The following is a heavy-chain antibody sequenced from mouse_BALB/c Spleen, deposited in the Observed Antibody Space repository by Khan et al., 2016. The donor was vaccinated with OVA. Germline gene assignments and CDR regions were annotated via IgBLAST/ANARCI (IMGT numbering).Heavy chain of an antibody. CDR1: GYTFTEYT. J-gene: IGHJ4*01. CDR2: INPKNGVT. Sequence: VRLQQSGPELVKPAASVKISCKTSGYTFTEYTLDWVKQSHGKSHEWMGVINPKNGVTSYNQKFKGKATLTVDTSSNTAYMEFRSLTSEDSAVYYCERDAGRYWGQGTSVTVSS. CDR3: ERDAGRY. D-gene: IGHD3-3*01. V-gene: IGHV1-18*01.